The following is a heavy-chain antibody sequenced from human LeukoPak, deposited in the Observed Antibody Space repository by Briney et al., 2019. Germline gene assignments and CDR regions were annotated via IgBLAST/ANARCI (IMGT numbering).Heavy chain of an antibody. CDR3: ARGQGGVLDY. CDR1: GCPISSYY. D-gene: IGHD1-26*01. CDR2: IYYSGST. J-gene: IGHJ4*02. Sequence: SETLPLTCHVSGCPISSYYWSWIRQPPGKGLEWIGYIYYSGSTNYNPSLKSRVTISVDTSKNQFSLKLSSVTAADTAVYYCARGQGGVLDYWGQGTLVTVSS. V-gene: IGHV4-59*01.